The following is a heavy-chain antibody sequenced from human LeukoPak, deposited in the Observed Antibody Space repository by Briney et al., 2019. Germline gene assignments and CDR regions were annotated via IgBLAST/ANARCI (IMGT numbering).Heavy chain of an antibody. CDR1: GGSFSDYY. CDR3: AKSNGYGLVDI. CDR2: INHSGST. D-gene: IGHD3-10*01. V-gene: IGHV4-34*01. J-gene: IGHJ3*02. Sequence: SETLSLTCAVYGGSFSDYYWSWIRQPPGKGLEWIGEINHSGSTNYNPSHKSRVTISVDTSKNQVSLKLNSVTAADTAVYYCAKSNGYGLVDIWGQGTMVTVSS.